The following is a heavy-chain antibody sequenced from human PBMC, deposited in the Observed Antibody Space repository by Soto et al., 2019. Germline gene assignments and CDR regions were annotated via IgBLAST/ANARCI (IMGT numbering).Heavy chain of an antibody. Sequence: QVQLVQSGAEVKKPGASVKVSCKASGYTFTSYGISWVRQAPGQGLEWMGWISAYNGNTNYAQKLQGRVTMTTDTSTSTAYIELRSLRSDDTAVYYCAAGYYDSSSEYYFDYWGQGTLVTVSS. CDR3: AAGYYDSSSEYYFDY. J-gene: IGHJ4*02. D-gene: IGHD3-22*01. V-gene: IGHV1-18*01. CDR1: GYTFTSYG. CDR2: ISAYNGNT.